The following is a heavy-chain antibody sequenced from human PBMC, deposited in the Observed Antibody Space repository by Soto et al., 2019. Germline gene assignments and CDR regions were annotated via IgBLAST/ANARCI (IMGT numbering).Heavy chain of an antibody. V-gene: IGHV1-2*04. Sequence: ASVKVSCKASGYTFTGYYMHWVRQAPGQGLEWMGWINPNSGGTNYAQKFQGWVTMTRDTSISTAYMELSRLRSDDTAVYYCFLNNRKEGPRHFAYCGQGSLVPGSS. CDR2: INPNSGGT. CDR1: GYTFTGYY. J-gene: IGHJ1*01. CDR3: FLNNRKEGPRHFAY. D-gene: IGHD3-3*01.